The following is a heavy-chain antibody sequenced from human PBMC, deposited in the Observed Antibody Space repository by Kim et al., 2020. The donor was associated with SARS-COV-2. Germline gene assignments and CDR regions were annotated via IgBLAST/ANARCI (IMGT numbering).Heavy chain of an antibody. V-gene: IGHV1-24*01. CDR3: ATVLPPRYYYYMDV. Sequence: ASVKVSCKVSGYTLTELSMHWVRLAPGKGLEWMGGFDPEDAETIYAQKFQGRVTMTEDTSTDTAYMELSSLRSEDTAVYYCATVLPPRYYYYMDVWGKGTTVTVSS. CDR2: FDPEDAET. J-gene: IGHJ6*03. CDR1: GYTLTELS.